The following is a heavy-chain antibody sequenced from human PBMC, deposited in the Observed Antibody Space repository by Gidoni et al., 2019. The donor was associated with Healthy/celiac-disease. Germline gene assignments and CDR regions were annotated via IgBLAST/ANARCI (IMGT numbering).Heavy chain of an antibody. CDR2: IRSKAYGGTT. Sequence: EVQLVESGGGLVQPGRALRLSCTASGFTFGDYAMSWVRQAPGKGLEWVGFIRSKAYGGTTEYAASVKGRFTISRDDSKSIAYLQMNSLKTEDTAVYYCTRGSWLRYYHIDVWGKGTTVTVSS. CDR3: TRGSWLRYYHIDV. V-gene: IGHV3-49*04. CDR1: GFTFGDYA. D-gene: IGHD5-12*01. J-gene: IGHJ6*03.